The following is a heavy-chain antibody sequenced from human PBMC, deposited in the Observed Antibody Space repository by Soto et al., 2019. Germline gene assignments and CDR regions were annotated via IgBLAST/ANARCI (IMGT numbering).Heavy chain of an antibody. CDR3: ARHHGPTTSENWFDP. J-gene: IGHJ5*02. V-gene: IGHV1-18*01. Sequence: ASVKVSCKASGYTFFTYDISGVRQSPGQGLEWMGCISTYSGDTKYAQKFQGRVTMTTDTSTTTAYLELRSLRSDDTAVYYCARHHGPTTSENWFDPWGQGTLVTVSS. CDR2: ISTYSGDT. D-gene: IGHD5-12*01. CDR1: GYTFFTYD.